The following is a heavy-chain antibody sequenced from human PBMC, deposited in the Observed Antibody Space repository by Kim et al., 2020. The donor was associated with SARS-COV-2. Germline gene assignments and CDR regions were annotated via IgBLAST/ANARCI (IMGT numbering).Heavy chain of an antibody. Sequence: GGSLRLSCAASGFTFSSYGMHWVRQAPGKGLEWVAVISYDGSNKYYADSVKGRFTISRDNSKNTLYLQMNSLRAEDTAVYYCAKENWGSVGDWDYWGQGTLVTVSS. J-gene: IGHJ4*02. CDR1: GFTFSSYG. V-gene: IGHV3-30*18. CDR2: ISYDGSNK. CDR3: AKENWGSVGDWDY. D-gene: IGHD7-27*01.